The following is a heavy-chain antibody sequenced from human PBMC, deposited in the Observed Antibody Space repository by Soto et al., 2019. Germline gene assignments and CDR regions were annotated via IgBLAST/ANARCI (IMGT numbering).Heavy chain of an antibody. D-gene: IGHD4-4*01. CDR3: ARDSPSNPDAFDI. CDR2: ISSSSSYI. CDR1: GFTFSSYS. J-gene: IGHJ3*02. V-gene: IGHV3-21*01. Sequence: GGSLRLSCAASGFTFSSYSMNWVRQAPGKGLEWVSSISSSSSYIYYADSVKGRFTISRDNAKNSLYLQMNSLRAEDTAVYYCARDSPSNPDAFDIWGQGTMVTVSS.